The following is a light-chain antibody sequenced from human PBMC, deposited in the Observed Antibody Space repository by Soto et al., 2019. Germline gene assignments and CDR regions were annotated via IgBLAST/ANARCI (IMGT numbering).Light chain of an antibody. V-gene: IGLV2-23*02. CDR3: CSYAGTTTWV. J-gene: IGLJ2*01. Sequence: QSVLTQPASVSGSPGQSITISCTGTSNDVGSHNFVSWYQQRPGKAPKLMIFEVTKRPSGVSSRFSASKSGNTASLTISGVQAEDEADYYCCSYAGTTTWVFGGGTKLTVL. CDR1: SNDVGSHNF. CDR2: EVT.